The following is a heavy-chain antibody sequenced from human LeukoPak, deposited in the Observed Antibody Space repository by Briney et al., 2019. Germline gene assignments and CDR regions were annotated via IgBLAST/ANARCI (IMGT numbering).Heavy chain of an antibody. V-gene: IGHV3-23*01. CDR3: AKDSLTVKYSSGWYYFDY. J-gene: IGHJ4*02. D-gene: IGHD6-19*01. CDR1: GFTFSSYA. Sequence: GGSLRLSCAASGFTFSSYAMSWARQAPGKGLEWVSAISGSGGSTYYADSVKGRFTISRDNSKNTLYLQMNSLRAEDTAVYYCAKDSLTVKYSSGWYYFDYWGQGTLVTVSS. CDR2: ISGSGGST.